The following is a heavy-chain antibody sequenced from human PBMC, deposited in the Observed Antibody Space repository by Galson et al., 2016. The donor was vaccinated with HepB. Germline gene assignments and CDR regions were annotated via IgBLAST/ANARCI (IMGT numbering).Heavy chain of an antibody. Sequence: SLRLSCAASGFSFSSYAMHWVRQAPGKGLEWVAVISYDESKKYYADSVKGRFTISRDNSKNTLYLQMNSLSAEDTAFYYCAKDPFYYESISYWGETDYWGQGTLVTVSS. CDR3: AKDPFYYESISYWGETDY. V-gene: IGHV3-30*18. D-gene: IGHD3-22*01. CDR1: GFSFSSYA. CDR2: ISYDESKK. J-gene: IGHJ4*02.